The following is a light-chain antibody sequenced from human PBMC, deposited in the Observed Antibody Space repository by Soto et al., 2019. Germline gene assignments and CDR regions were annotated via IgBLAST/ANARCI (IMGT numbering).Light chain of an antibody. Sequence: QSALTQPASVSGSPGQSITISCTGTSSDIGNYNYVSWYQQHPGKAPKLIIYEVNKRPSGVPDRFSGSKSGNTASLTVSGLQAEDEADYYCSSYAGSSNVFGTGTKLTVL. J-gene: IGLJ1*01. V-gene: IGLV2-8*01. CDR2: EVN. CDR3: SSYAGSSNV. CDR1: SSDIGNYNY.